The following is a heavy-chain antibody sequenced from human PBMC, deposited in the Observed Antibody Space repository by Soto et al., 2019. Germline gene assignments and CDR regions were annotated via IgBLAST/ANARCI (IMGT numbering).Heavy chain of an antibody. CDR3: ASSDDSYGSMYFDY. Sequence: SVKVSCKASGYTFTYRYLHWVRQAPGQALEWMGWITPFNGNTNYAQKFQDRVTITRDRSMSTAYMELSSLRSEDTAMYYCASSDDSYGSMYFDYWGQGTLVTVSS. CDR2: ITPFNGNT. D-gene: IGHD5-18*01. V-gene: IGHV1-45*02. J-gene: IGHJ4*02. CDR1: GYTFTYRY.